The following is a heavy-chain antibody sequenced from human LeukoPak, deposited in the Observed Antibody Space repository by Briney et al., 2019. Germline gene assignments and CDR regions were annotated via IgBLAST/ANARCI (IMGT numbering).Heavy chain of an antibody. CDR3: AKTGDFSSAFEY. V-gene: IGHV5-51*01. CDR1: GYSFTSYW. D-gene: IGHD6-6*01. J-gene: IGHJ4*02. CDR2: IYPGDSDT. Sequence: GESLNISCKGSGYSFTSYWIGWVRQMPGKGLEWMGIIYPGDSDTRYSASFQGQVTISADKSISTAYLQWNRLKASDTAIYYCAKTGDFSSAFEYWGQGTVVTVSS.